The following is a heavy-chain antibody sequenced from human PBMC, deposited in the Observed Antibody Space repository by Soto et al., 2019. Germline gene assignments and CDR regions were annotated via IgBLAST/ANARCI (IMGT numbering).Heavy chain of an antibody. J-gene: IGHJ6*02. CDR3: VMVDNYVTPTPQDV. CDR2: ISPYTGNT. CDR1: GYIFVDYG. D-gene: IGHD3-16*01. V-gene: IGHV1-18*01. Sequence: ASVKVSCKASGYIFVDYGIAWVRQAPGQGLEWMGWISPYTGNTHSATKIQGRLTMTTDTSTSTAYMDLGSLTSDDTAVYYCVMVDNYVTPTPQDVWGQGTTVTVSS.